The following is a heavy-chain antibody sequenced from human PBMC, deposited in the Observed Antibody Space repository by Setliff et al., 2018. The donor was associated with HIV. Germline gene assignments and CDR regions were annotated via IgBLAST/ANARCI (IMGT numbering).Heavy chain of an antibody. CDR2: IYYSGST. V-gene: IGHV4-59*08. CDR3: ARQGNIVVVTSFDY. D-gene: IGHD2-21*02. J-gene: IGHJ4*02. Sequence: LSLTCTVSGGSISSYYWSWIRQPPGKGLEWIGYIYYSGSTNYNPSLKSRVTISVDTSKNQFSLRLNSVTAADTAVYYCARQGNIVVVTSFDYWGQGTLVTVSS. CDR1: GGSISSYY.